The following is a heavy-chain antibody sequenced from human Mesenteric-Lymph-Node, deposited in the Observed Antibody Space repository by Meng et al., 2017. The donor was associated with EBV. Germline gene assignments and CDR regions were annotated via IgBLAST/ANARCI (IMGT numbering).Heavy chain of an antibody. V-gene: IGHV7-4-1*02. Sequence: QVQLEQVGGEVKKPGASVKVSCKASGYTFIDYGVSWVRQAPGQGLEWMGWIDANTGSPTYAQGFTGRFVFSLDTSVSTAYLQITSLKADDSAVYYCARDWSSVIMNKGNYWGQGTLVTVSS. D-gene: IGHD3-16*01. CDR3: ARDWSSVIMNKGNY. CDR2: IDANTGSP. J-gene: IGHJ4*02. CDR1: GYTFIDYG.